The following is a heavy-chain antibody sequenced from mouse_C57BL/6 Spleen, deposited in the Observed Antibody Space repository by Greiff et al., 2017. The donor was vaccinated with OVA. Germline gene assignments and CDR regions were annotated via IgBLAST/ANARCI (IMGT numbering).Heavy chain of an antibody. Sequence: EVQLVESGTVLARPGASVKMSCKTSGYTFTSYWMHWVKQRPGQGLEWIGAIYPGNSDTSYNQKFKGKAKLTAVTSASTAYMELSSLTNEDSAVYYCTREGPYGYDVRGAWFAYWGQGTLVTVSA. CDR2: IYPGNSDT. V-gene: IGHV1-5*01. D-gene: IGHD2-2*01. J-gene: IGHJ3*01. CDR3: TREGPYGYDVRGAWFAY. CDR1: GYTFTSYW.